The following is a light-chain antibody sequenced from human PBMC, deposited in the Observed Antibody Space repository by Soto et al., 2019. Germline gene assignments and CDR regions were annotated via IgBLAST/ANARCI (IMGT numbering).Light chain of an antibody. V-gene: IGLV2-8*01. CDR3: SSYAASNNFYFV. CDR1: SSDVGGYHY. J-gene: IGLJ3*02. CDR2: EVT. Sequence: QSALTQPPSASGSPGQSVTISCTGTSSDVGGYHYVSWYQQYPGRAPKLMIDEVTKRPSGVPDRFSGSKSGNTASLTVSGLQAEDEADYYGSSYAASNNFYFVFGGGTKVTVL.